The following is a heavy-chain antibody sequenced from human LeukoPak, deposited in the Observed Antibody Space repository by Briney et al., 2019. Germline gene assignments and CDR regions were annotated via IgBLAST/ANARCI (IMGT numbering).Heavy chain of an antibody. J-gene: IGHJ4*02. Sequence: GGSLRLSCAASGFIFSSYEMNWVRQAPGKGLEWVSYISSSGSTIYYADSVKGRFTISRDNAKNSLYLQMNSLRAEDTAVYYCARVSRDIVVVVPATGYFDYWGQGTLVTVSS. CDR1: GFIFSSYE. CDR2: ISSSGSTI. CDR3: ARVSRDIVVVVPATGYFDY. V-gene: IGHV3-48*03. D-gene: IGHD2-15*01.